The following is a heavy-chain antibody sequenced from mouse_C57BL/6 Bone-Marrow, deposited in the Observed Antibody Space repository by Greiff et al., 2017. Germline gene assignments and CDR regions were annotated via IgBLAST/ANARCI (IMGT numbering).Heavy chain of an antibody. V-gene: IGHV14-4*01. J-gene: IGHJ4*01. CDR3: TTLLVITTVGATDFYAMDY. CDR2: IDPENGDT. D-gene: IGHD1-1*01. Sequence: EVQLQQSGAELVRPGASVKLSCTASGFNIKDDYMHWVKQRPEQGLEWIGWIDPENGDTEYSSKFQGKATIPADTSSYTAYLQLSSLSSEDSAVXYCTTLLVITTVGATDFYAMDYWGAGTSVTVSS. CDR1: GFNIKDDY.